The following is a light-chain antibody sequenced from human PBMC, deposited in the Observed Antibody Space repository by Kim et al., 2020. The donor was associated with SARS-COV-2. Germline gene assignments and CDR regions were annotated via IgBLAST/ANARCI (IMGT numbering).Light chain of an antibody. Sequence: VSPGQTATISCSGDKVGDKDGCWYPQKPGQSPVVVIYQDTKRSSGIPERFSGSNSGNTATLTIRGTQALDEADYYCQAWDSSTVVFGGGTQLTVL. J-gene: IGLJ2*01. CDR2: QDT. CDR3: QAWDSSTVV. V-gene: IGLV3-1*01. CDR1: KVGDKD.